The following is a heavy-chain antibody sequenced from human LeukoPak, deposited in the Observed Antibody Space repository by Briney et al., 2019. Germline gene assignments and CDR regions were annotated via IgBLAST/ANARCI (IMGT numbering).Heavy chain of an antibody. CDR1: GGSISSYY. Sequence: PSEALSLTCTVSGGSISSYYWSWVRQPPGKGLEWIGFVYYTGSTNYSPSLKSRVTISVDTSKNQFSLKLRSVTAADTAVYYCARHKDYYYSYMDVWGKGTTVTISS. CDR2: VYYTGST. CDR3: ARHKDYYYSYMDV. V-gene: IGHV4-59*01. J-gene: IGHJ6*03.